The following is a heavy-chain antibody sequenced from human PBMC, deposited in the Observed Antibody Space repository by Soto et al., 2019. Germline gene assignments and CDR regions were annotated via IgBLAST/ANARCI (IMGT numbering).Heavy chain of an antibody. J-gene: IGHJ4*02. CDR3: ARVQRGYSYGYFDY. Sequence: PSETLSLTCTVSGGSISSYYWSWIRQPAGKGLEWIGRIYTSGSTNYNPSLKSRVTMSVDTSKNQFSLKLSSVTAADTAVYYCARVQRGYSYGYFDYWGQGTLVTVSS. CDR1: GGSISSYY. D-gene: IGHD5-18*01. CDR2: IYTSGST. V-gene: IGHV4-4*07.